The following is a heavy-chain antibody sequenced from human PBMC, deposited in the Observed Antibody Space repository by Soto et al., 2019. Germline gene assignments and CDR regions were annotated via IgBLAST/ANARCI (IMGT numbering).Heavy chain of an antibody. Sequence: ASVKVSCKVSGYTFTSYGISWVRQAPGQGLEWMGWISAYNGNTNYAQKLQGRVTMTTDTSTSTAYMELRSLRSDDTAVYYCARVKGITMVRGASYYYYGMDVWGQGTTVTVSS. J-gene: IGHJ6*02. V-gene: IGHV1-18*01. CDR2: ISAYNGNT. CDR3: ARVKGITMVRGASYYYYGMDV. CDR1: GYTFTSYG. D-gene: IGHD3-10*01.